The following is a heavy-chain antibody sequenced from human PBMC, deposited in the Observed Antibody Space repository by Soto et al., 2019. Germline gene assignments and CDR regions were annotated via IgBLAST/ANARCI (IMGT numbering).Heavy chain of an antibody. CDR2: ISAYNGNT. J-gene: IGHJ4*02. V-gene: IGHV1-18*04. Sequence: QVQLVQSGAEVKKPGASVKVSCKASGYTFTSYGISWVRQAPGQGLEWMGWISAYNGNTNYAQKLKGRDTMTTDTSTSAAYVALRSLRSDDTAVYYCARDSKTHITRYCSGGSCLRVPAYWGQGTLVTVSS. D-gene: IGHD2-15*01. CDR1: GYTFTSYG. CDR3: ARDSKTHITRYCSGGSCLRVPAY.